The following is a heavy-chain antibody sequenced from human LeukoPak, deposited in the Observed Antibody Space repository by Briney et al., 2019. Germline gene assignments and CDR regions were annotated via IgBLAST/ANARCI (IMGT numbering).Heavy chain of an antibody. CDR2: INSDGSGT. CDR1: GFTFSNYW. CDR3: AKDKLTFNMVRGVNPDY. V-gene: IGHV3-74*01. J-gene: IGHJ4*02. D-gene: IGHD3-10*01. Sequence: GGSLRLSCAASGFTFSNYWMHWVRQPPGKGLVWVSRINSDGSGTTYADSVKGRFTISRDNAKNTLYLQMNSLRAEDTAVYYCAKDKLTFNMVRGVNPDYWGQGTLVTVSS.